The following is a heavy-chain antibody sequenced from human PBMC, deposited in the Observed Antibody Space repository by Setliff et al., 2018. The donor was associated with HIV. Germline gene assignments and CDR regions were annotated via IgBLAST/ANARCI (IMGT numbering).Heavy chain of an antibody. J-gene: IGHJ6*03. V-gene: IGHV4-39*01. D-gene: IGHD2-2*01. Sequence: SETLSLTCTVSGGSISIISYYWGCIRQPPGKGLEYIGSIYYSGSTYYNPSLKSRVTISVDTSKNQFSLNLSSVTAADTAVYYCARVDCSGTSCYRDSYYYMDVWGKGTTVTVSS. CDR3: ARVDCSGTSCYRDSYYYMDV. CDR2: IYYSGST. CDR1: GGSISIISYY.